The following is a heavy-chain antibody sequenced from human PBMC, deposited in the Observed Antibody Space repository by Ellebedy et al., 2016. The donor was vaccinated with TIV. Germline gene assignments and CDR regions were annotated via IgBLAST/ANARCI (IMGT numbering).Heavy chain of an antibody. V-gene: IGHV4-34*01. CDR3: ARDHYYDSSGYYHFDY. D-gene: IGHD3-22*01. CDR2: INHIGST. J-gene: IGHJ4*02. Sequence: MPSETLSLTCAVYGGSFSDFYWSWIRKTPGKGLKWIGAINHIGSTTYNPSLNSRVTISLDTSKKQFSLKLSSVTAADTAVYYCARDHYYDSSGYYHFDYWGQGTLVTVSS. CDR1: GGSFSDFY.